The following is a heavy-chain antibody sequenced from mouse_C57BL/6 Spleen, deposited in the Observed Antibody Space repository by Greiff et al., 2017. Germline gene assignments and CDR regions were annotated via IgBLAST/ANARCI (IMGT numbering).Heavy chain of an antibody. CDR2: IYPGDGDT. V-gene: IGHV1-80*01. J-gene: IGHJ1*03. CDR1: GYAFSSYW. Sequence: VKLQESGAELVKPGASVKISCKASGYAFSSYWMNWVKQRPGKGLEWIGQIYPGDGDTNYNGKFKGKATLTADKSSSTAYMQLSSLTSEDSAVYFCARYDYGSSYGYFDVWGTGTTVTVSS. CDR3: ARYDYGSSYGYFDV. D-gene: IGHD1-1*01.